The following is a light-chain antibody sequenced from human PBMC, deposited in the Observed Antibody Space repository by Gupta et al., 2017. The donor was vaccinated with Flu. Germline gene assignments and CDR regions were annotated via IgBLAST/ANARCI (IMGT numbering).Light chain of an antibody. CDR1: ALPKQY. Sequence: SYELTQPPSVSVSPGQTARITCSGDALPKQYAYWYQQKPGQAPVPVIYKDSERPSGIPERFSGSSSGTTVTLTISGGQAEDEADYYCQSADSSGTYVVFGGGTKLTVL. CDR2: KDS. CDR3: QSADSSGTYVV. J-gene: IGLJ2*01. V-gene: IGLV3-25*02.